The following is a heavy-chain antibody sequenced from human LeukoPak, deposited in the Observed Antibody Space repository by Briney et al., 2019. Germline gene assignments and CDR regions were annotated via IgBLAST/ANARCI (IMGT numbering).Heavy chain of an antibody. V-gene: IGHV3-23*01. J-gene: IGHJ4*02. Sequence: GGSLRLSCAASGFTFSNYAMSWVRQAPGKGLEWVSAISGSGGSTYYADSVKGRFTISRDNSKNTLYLQMNSLRAEDTAVYYCASDWSSAPYLYFGYWGQGTLVTVSS. CDR3: ASDWSSAPYLYFGY. CDR2: ISGSGGST. D-gene: IGHD2-21*01. CDR1: GFTFSNYA.